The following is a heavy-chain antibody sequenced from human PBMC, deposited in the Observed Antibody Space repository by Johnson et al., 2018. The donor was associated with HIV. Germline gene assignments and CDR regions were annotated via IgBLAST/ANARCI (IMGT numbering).Heavy chain of an antibody. CDR1: GFTVSSNY. CDR2: IYSGGST. Sequence: VQLVESGGGLVQPGRSLRLSCAASGFTVSSNYMSWVRQAPGKGLEWVSVIYSGGSTYYADSVKGRFNLSRDNSKNTLYLQMNSLRAEDTAVYYCATYYYDSSGYLETGAFDIWGQGTMVTVSS. CDR3: ATYYYDSSGYLETGAFDI. D-gene: IGHD3-22*01. J-gene: IGHJ3*02. V-gene: IGHV3-66*01.